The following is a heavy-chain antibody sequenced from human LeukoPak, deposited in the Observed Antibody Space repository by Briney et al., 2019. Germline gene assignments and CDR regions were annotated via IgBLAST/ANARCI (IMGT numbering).Heavy chain of an antibody. V-gene: IGHV1-18*01. CDR1: GYTFTTYG. CDR3: ARYDTVMAGNPLAIFDY. Sequence: ASVKVSCKTSGYTFTTYGISWVRQAPGQGLEWMGWISAYNGNTNSAQKLQGRVTMTTDTSTSTAYMELRSLRSDDTAVYYCARYDTVMAGNPLAIFDYWGQGTLVTVSS. D-gene: IGHD5-18*01. J-gene: IGHJ4*02. CDR2: ISAYNGNT.